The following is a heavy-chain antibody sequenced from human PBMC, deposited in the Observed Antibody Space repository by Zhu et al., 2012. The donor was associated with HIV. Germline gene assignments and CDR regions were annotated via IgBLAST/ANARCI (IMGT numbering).Heavy chain of an antibody. D-gene: IGHD3-10*01. CDR3: ARSSGGSAFDI. Sequence: QVQLQESGPGLVKPSETLSLTCTVSGGSISSYYWSWIRQPPGKGLEWIGYIYTSGSTNYNPSLKSRVTISVDTSKNQFSLKLSSVTAADTAVYYCARSSGGSAFDIWGQGTMVTVSS. J-gene: IGHJ3*02. V-gene: IGHV4-4*09. CDR2: IYTSGST. CDR1: GGSISSYY.